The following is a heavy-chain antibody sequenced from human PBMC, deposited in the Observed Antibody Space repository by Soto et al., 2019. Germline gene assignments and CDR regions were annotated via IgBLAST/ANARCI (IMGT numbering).Heavy chain of an antibody. J-gene: IGHJ3*02. CDR1: GGSISSSSYY. V-gene: IGHV4-39*01. CDR3: ARRRDGGVDAFDI. CDR2: IYYSGST. D-gene: IGHD3-10*01. Sequence: QLQLQESGPGLVKPSETLSLTCTVSGGSISSSSYYWGWIRQPPGKGLEWIGSIYYSGSTYYNPSLKSRVTISVDTSKNQFSLKLSSVTAADTAVYYCARRRDGGVDAFDIWGQGTMVTVSS.